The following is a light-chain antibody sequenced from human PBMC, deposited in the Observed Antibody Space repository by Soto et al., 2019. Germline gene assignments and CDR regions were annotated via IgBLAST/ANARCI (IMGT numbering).Light chain of an antibody. CDR1: QSISSY. Sequence: DIQITQSPSSLSVSVGERVTITCRASQSISSYLNWYQQKPGKAPKLLISAASSLQSVVPSRFSGSGSGTDFTLTIRSLQPEDFATYHCQQPISFPITFGQGTRLEI. CDR3: QQPISFPIT. CDR2: AAS. V-gene: IGKV1-39*01. J-gene: IGKJ5*01.